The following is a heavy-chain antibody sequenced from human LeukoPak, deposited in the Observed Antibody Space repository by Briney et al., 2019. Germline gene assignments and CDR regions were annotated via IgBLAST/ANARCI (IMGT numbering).Heavy chain of an antibody. Sequence: PSETLSLTCAVYGGSFSGYYWSWIRQPPGKGLEWMGEINHSGSTNYNPSLKSRVTISVDTSKNQFSLKLSSVTAADTAVYYCARGITMVRGVTRGNWFDPWGQGTLVTVSS. CDR3: ARGITMVRGVTRGNWFDP. J-gene: IGHJ5*02. CDR1: GGSFSGYY. V-gene: IGHV4-34*01. D-gene: IGHD3-10*01. CDR2: INHSGST.